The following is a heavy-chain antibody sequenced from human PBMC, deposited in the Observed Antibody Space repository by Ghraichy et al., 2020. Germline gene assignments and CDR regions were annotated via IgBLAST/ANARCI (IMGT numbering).Heavy chain of an antibody. D-gene: IGHD2-15*01. Sequence: GESLNISCAASGFTFSSYAMSWVRQAPGKGLEWVSAISGSGGSTYYADSVKGRFTISRDNSKNTLYLQMNSLRAEDTAVYYCANLQGVVVVAATGFLAFDIWGQGTMVTVSS. CDR3: ANLQGVVVVAATGFLAFDI. J-gene: IGHJ3*02. V-gene: IGHV3-23*01. CDR2: ISGSGGST. CDR1: GFTFSSYA.